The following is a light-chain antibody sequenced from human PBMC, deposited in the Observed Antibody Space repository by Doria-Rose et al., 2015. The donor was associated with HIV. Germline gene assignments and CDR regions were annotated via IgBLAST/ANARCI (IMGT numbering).Light chain of an antibody. J-gene: IGKJ1*01. CDR1: QSCSSTY. V-gene: IGKV3-20*01. CDR3: HQYGTSWT. Sequence: EIVLPQSPGTLSMSTGERATLSCRASQSCSSTYLAWYKQKCGQAPSLLIYDGSIRATGIADRISASGYGTDFTLTINRLEPEDCALYYCHQYGTSWTFGQGTKVEI. CDR2: DGS.